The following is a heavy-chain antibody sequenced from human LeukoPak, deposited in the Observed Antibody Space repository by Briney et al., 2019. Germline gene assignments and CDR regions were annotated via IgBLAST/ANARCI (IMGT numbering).Heavy chain of an antibody. J-gene: IGHJ4*02. D-gene: IGHD3-10*01. CDR1: GGSISSSSYY. CDR2: IYYSGST. CDR3: ARGTSMVRGVVDY. Sequence: PSETVSLTCTVSGGSISSSSYYWGWIRQPPGKGLEWIGSIYYSGSTYYNPSLKSRVTISVDTSKNQFSLKLSSVTAADTAVYYCARGTSMVRGVVDYWGQGTLVTVSS. V-gene: IGHV4-39*07.